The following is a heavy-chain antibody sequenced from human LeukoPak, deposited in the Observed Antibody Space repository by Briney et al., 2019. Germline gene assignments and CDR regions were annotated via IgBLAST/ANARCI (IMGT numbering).Heavy chain of an antibody. CDR3: ARGGIAVAGGLYDY. V-gene: IGHV1-69*04. D-gene: IGHD6-19*01. CDR1: GGTFSSYA. CDR2: IIPIFGIA. J-gene: IGHJ4*02. Sequence: ATVKVSCKASGGTFSSYAISWVRQAPGQGLEGMGRIIPIFGIANYAQKFQGRVTITADKSTSTAYMELSSLRSEDTAVYYCARGGIAVAGGLYDYWGQGTLVTVSS.